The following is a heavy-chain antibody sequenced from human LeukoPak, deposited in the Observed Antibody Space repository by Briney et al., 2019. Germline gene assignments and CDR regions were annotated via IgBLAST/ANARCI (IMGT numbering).Heavy chain of an antibody. CDR2: ISSSGSTR. CDR3: ARGDGVGFLGQSFDY. V-gene: IGHV3-48*03. CDR1: GFTFSSYE. D-gene: IGHD2-15*01. J-gene: IGHJ4*02. Sequence: PGGSLRLSCAASGFTFSSYEMNWVRQAPGKGLEWVSYISSSGSTRYYADSVKGRFTFSRDNAKNSLYLQMNSLRAEDTAIYYCARGDGVGFLGQSFDYWGQGTLVTVSS.